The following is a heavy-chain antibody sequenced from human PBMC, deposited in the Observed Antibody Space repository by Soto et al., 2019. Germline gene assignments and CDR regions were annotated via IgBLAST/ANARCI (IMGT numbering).Heavy chain of an antibody. Sequence: SETLSLICAVYGGSFSACYWSWIRQPPGKGLEWIGAINQSGSTNYNPSLRSRVTISVDTSKNHFSLNLTSVTAADTAVYYCANFKNHYYYGLDVWGQGTTVTVSS. J-gene: IGHJ6*02. CDR3: ANFKNHYYYGLDV. CDR2: INQSGST. CDR1: GGSFSACY. V-gene: IGHV4-34*01.